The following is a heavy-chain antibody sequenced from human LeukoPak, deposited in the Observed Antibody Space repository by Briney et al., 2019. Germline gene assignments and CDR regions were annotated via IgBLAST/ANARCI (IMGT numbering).Heavy chain of an antibody. D-gene: IGHD4-17*01. CDR2: IYYSGST. CDR3: ARGRPPHDYGTLFDY. Sequence: SETLSLTCTVSGGAITGYYWSWIRQPPGKGLEWIGYIYYSGSTNYNPSLKSRVTMSVDTSKKQFSLKLSSVTAADTAVYYCARGRPPHDYGTLFDYWGQGTLVTVSS. V-gene: IGHV4-59*01. CDR1: GGAITGYY. J-gene: IGHJ4*02.